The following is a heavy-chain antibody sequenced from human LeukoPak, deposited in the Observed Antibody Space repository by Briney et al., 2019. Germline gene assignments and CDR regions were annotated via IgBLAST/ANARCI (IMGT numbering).Heavy chain of an antibody. V-gene: IGHV4-59*01. CDR1: GGSISSYY. J-gene: IGHJ5*02. CDR3: ARGGPYSSGWYNWFDP. CDR2: IYYSGST. D-gene: IGHD6-19*01. Sequence: PSETLSLTCTVSGGSISSYYWSWIRQPPGRGLEWIGYIYYSGSTNYNPSLKSRVTISVDTSKNQFSLKLSSVTAADTAVYYCARGGPYSSGWYNWFDPWGQGTLVTVSS.